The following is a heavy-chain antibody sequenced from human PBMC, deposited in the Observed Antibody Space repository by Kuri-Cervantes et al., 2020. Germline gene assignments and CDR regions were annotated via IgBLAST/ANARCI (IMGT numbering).Heavy chain of an antibody. J-gene: IGHJ5*02. CDR2: IWWDGSEI. Sequence: GESLKISCAASGFTFNSYGMHWVRQAPGKGLEWVAVIWWDGSEIYYADSVKGRFTISRDNSKNTLFLQMNSLRGEDTALYYCVRGTGIAVAGIIFSWGQGTLVTVSS. V-gene: IGHV3-33*01. D-gene: IGHD6-19*01. CDR1: GFTFNSYG. CDR3: VRGTGIAVAGIIFS.